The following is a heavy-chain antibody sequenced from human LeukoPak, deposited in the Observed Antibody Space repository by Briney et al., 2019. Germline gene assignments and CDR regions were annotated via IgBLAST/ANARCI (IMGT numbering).Heavy chain of an antibody. Sequence: SETLSLTCTVSGGSISSGSYYWSWIRQPAGKGLEWIGRIYTSGSTNYNPSLKSRVTISVDTSKNQFSLKLSSVTAADTAVYYCARAFSSYDLPSSFFDYWGQGTLVTVSS. D-gene: IGHD5-12*01. CDR3: ARAFSSYDLPSSFFDY. J-gene: IGHJ4*02. CDR1: GGSISSGSYY. CDR2: IYTSGST. V-gene: IGHV4-61*02.